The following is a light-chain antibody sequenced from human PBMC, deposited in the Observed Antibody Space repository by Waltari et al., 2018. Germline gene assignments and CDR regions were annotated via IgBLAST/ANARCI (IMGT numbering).Light chain of an antibody. Sequence: PGQRVTISCTGSSSNIGAGYDVHWYQQFPGTAPKLLMYLNSIRPSGVPDRFSGSKSGTSASLAITGLQAEDEADYYCQSYDITLTASVFGGGTKLTVL. CDR2: LNS. J-gene: IGLJ2*01. V-gene: IGLV1-40*01. CDR3: QSYDITLTASV. CDR1: SSNIGAGYD.